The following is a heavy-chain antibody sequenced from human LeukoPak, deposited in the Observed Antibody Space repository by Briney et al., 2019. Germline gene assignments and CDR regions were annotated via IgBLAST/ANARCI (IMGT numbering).Heavy chain of an antibody. Sequence: SGGSLRPSCAASGFTFTSYSTNWVRQAPGKGLEWVSSISSSSRYIYYADSVKGRFTISRDNATNSLFLQMNSLRAEDTAVYYCAAAPNYFVSSGQIVYFQHWGQGTRVPVSS. CDR1: GFTFTSYS. CDR2: ISSSSRYI. V-gene: IGHV3-21*04. CDR3: AAAPNYFVSSGQIVYFQH. J-gene: IGHJ1*01. D-gene: IGHD3-22*01.